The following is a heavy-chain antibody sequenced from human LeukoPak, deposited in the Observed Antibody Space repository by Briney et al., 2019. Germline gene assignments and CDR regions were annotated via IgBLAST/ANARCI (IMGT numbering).Heavy chain of an antibody. V-gene: IGHV1-46*01. CDR1: GYTFTSYY. Sequence: GASVKVSCKASGYTFTSYYMHWVRQAPGQGLEWMGMINPSGGDTTYAQKLQGRVTMTRDTSTSTVFMELSSLRSEDTAVYYCARENGGEDYWGQGTLLTVSS. CDR3: ARENGGEDY. J-gene: IGHJ4*02. CDR2: INPSGGDT. D-gene: IGHD2-21*01.